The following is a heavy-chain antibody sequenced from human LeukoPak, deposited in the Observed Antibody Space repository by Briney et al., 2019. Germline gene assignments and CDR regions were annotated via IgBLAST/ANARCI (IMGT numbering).Heavy chain of an antibody. J-gene: IGHJ4*02. CDR2: IYHSGTT. Sequence: SETLSLTCAVSGAFITNSHWWSWARQPPGKGLEWIGEIYHSGTTNYNPSLRSRVTMSVDKSKNQFSLKLSSVTAADTAVYYCATYFYGDYGSYYFDYWGQGTLVTVSS. CDR3: ATYFYGDYGSYYFDY. D-gene: IGHD4-17*01. V-gene: IGHV4-4*02. CDR1: GAFITNSHW.